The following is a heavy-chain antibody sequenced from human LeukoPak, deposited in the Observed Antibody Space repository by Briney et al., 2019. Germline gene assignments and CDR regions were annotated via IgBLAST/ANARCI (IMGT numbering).Heavy chain of an antibody. CDR2: IYYSGTT. CDR3: ARGVYIAAAQYGY. V-gene: IGHV4-59*01. CDR1: GGSISSYY. J-gene: IGHJ4*02. Sequence: PSETLSLTCTVSGGSISSYYWSWIRQPPGEGLEWIGYIYYSGTTNYNPSLKSRVTISVDTSKNQFSLKLSSMTAADTAVYYCARGVYIAAAQYGYWGQGTLVTVSS. D-gene: IGHD6-13*01.